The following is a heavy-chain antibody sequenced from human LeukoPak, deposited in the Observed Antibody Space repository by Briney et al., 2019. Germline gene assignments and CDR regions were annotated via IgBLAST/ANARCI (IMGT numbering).Heavy chain of an antibody. CDR1: GGSISSYY. D-gene: IGHD1-14*01. J-gene: IGHJ4*02. CDR2: IYYSGST. CDR3: ARIEPDTPFDY. V-gene: IGHV4-59*08. Sequence: SETLSLTCTVSGGSISSYYWSWIRQPPGKGLEWIGSIYYSGSTSYNPSLKSRVTISVDTSKNQFSLKLSSVTAADTAVYYCARIEPDTPFDYWGQGTLVTVSS.